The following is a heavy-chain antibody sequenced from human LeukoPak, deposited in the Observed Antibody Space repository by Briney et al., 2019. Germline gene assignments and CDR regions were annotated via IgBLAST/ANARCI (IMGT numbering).Heavy chain of an antibody. CDR1: GYTFTGYY. D-gene: IGHD5-18*01. J-gene: IGHJ6*03. Sequence: ASVKVSCKASGYTFTGYYMHWVRQAPGQGLEWMGWINPNSGNTGYAQKFQGRVTITRNTSISTAYMELSSLRSEDTAVYYCARDRIQLWTGGYYYYYMDVWGKGTTVTVSS. CDR3: ARDRIQLWTGGYYYYYMDV. V-gene: IGHV1-8*03. CDR2: INPNSGNT.